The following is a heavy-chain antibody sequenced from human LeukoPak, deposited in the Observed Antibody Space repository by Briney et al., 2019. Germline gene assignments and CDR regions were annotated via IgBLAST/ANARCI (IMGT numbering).Heavy chain of an antibody. Sequence: GGSLRLSCAASGFTFDDYGMSWVRQAPGKGLEWVSGINWNGGSTGYADSVKGRFTISRDNSKNTLYLQMNSLRAEDTAVYYCAKDPEYSSSSSHFDYWGQGTLVTVSS. D-gene: IGHD6-6*01. V-gene: IGHV3-20*04. CDR2: INWNGGST. CDR3: AKDPEYSSSSSHFDY. J-gene: IGHJ4*02. CDR1: GFTFDDYG.